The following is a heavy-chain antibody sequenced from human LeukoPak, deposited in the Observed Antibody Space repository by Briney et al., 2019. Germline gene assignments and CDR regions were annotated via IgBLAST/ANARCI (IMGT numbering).Heavy chain of an antibody. J-gene: IGHJ6*02. CDR3: AKDTSSTYGMDV. D-gene: IGHD2-2*01. CDR2: ISWNSGSI. CDR1: GFTFDDYA. V-gene: IGHV3-9*01. Sequence: GGSLRLSCADSGFTFDDYAMHWVRQAPGKGLEWVSGISWNSGSIGYADSVKGRFTISRDNAKNSLYLQMNSLRAEDTALYYCAKDTSSTYGMDVWGQGTTVTVSS.